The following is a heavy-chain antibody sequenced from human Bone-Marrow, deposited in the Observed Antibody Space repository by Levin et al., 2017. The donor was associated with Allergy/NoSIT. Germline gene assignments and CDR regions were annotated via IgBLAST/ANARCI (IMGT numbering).Heavy chain of an antibody. D-gene: IGHD1-26*01. J-gene: IGHJ4*02. Sequence: PGGSLRLSCAASGFTFSSYAMSWVRQAPGKGLEWVSAISGSGYTTYYADSVKGRFTISRDNSKNTLYLQMNSLRAEDTAVYYCARDYGDIVGASDYWGQGTLVTVSS. CDR1: GFTFSSYA. CDR3: ARDYGDIVGASDY. V-gene: IGHV3-23*01. CDR2: ISGSGYTT.